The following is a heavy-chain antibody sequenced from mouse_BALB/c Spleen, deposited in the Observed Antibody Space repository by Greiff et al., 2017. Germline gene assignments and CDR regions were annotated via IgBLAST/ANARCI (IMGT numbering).Heavy chain of an antibody. D-gene: IGHD2-13*01. CDR1: GYTFTSYN. J-gene: IGHJ2*01. CDR2: ICPGGGGT. V-gene: IGHV1-12*01. Sequence: SGADLVRSGASLKISCTASGYTFTSYNMHWVKQTPGKGLEWIGYICPGGGGTNYNQKFKGRATFTADTSTSKAYMQISSLTTEDSAVYYCARSSQYYFDYWGQGTTLTVSS. CDR3: ARSSQYYFDY.